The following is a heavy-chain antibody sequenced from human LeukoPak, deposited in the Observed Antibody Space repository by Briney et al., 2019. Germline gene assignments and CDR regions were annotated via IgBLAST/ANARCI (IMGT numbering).Heavy chain of an antibody. CDR2: IYTSGST. V-gene: IGHV4-4*09. J-gene: IGHJ6*03. Sequence: SETLSLTCTVSGGSISSYYWSWIRQPPGKGLEWIGYIYTSGSTNYNPSLKSRVTISVDTSKNQFSLKLSSVTAADTAVYYCARHHDGPVRGMYMDVWGKGTTVTVSS. CDR1: GGSISSYY. CDR3: ARHHDGPVRGMYMDV. D-gene: IGHD3-16*01.